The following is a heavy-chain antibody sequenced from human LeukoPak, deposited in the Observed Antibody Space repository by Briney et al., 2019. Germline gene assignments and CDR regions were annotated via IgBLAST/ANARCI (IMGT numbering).Heavy chain of an antibody. CDR1: GFTFSDHY. Sequence: GGSLRLSCAASGFTFSDHYMDWVGQAPGKGLEWVGRIKHKAHSYTTEYAASVKGRFTISRDDSKSSLYLQMNSLKIEDTAVYYCAQFAKGGWGQGTLVTVSS. CDR3: AQFAKGG. CDR2: IKHKAHSYTT. J-gene: IGHJ4*02. V-gene: IGHV3-72*01. D-gene: IGHD2-21*01.